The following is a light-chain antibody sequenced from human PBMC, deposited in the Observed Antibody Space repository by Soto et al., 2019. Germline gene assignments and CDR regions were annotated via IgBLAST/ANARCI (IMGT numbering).Light chain of an antibody. Sequence: DIQMTQSPSSLSASVGDTVTITCRASQGISSSLAWYQQKAGKVPDLLIYAASTLQSGVPYHFSGSGSGKEFTLTISSLQPEDVATYYCQEYHSTPFTFGPGTRVEIK. CDR1: QGISSS. CDR2: AAS. CDR3: QEYHSTPFT. J-gene: IGKJ3*01. V-gene: IGKV1-27*01.